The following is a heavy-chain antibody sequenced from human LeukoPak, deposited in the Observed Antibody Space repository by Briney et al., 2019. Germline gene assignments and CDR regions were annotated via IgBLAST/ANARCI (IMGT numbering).Heavy chain of an antibody. V-gene: IGHV3-7*03. CDR1: GFSFSLHN. CDR3: ARGGGLDV. Sequence: GGSLRLSCVASGFSFSLHNMNRARQAPGKGLEWVASINHNGNVNYYVDSVKGRFTISRDNAKNSLYLQMSNLRAEDTAVYFCARGGGLDVWGQGATVTVSS. CDR2: INHNGNVN. J-gene: IGHJ6*02. D-gene: IGHD3-16*01.